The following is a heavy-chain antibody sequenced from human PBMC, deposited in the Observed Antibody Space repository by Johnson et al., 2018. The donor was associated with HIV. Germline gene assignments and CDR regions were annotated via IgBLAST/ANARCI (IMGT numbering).Heavy chain of an antibody. V-gene: IGHV3-53*03. J-gene: IGHJ3*02. D-gene: IGHD6-19*01. CDR2: IYSDGTT. CDR3: ARGTGGWPLFDI. CDR1: GFTVSSNY. Sequence: VQLVESGGGLIQPGGSLRLSCAASGFTVSSNYMSWVRQAPGQGLEWVSVIYSDGTTYYADSVKGRFTISRDNSKNTLYLQMNSLRAEHMAVYYCARGTGGWPLFDIWGQGTMVTVSS.